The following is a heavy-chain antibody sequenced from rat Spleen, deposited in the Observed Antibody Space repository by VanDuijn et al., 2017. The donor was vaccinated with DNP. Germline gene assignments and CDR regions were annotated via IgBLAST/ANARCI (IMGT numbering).Heavy chain of an antibody. J-gene: IGHJ2*01. CDR3: TREEPRVLSFFSSLFDY. CDR2: ISSGGSS. Sequence: QVQLKESGPGLVQPSQTLSLTCTISGFSLTNYGVSWVRQPPGKGLEWISAISSGGSSYFNSALKSRLSVSRDTSRSQAFLQMNSLQTEDTAIYFCTREEPRVLSFFSSLFDYWGQGVMVTVSS. CDR1: GFSLTNYG. D-gene: IGHD1-8*01. V-gene: IGHV2S8*01.